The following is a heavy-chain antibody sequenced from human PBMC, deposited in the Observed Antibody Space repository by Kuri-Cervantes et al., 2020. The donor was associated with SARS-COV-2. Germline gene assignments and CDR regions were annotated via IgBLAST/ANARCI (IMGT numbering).Heavy chain of an antibody. V-gene: IGHV1-69*04. CDR1: GASFSSYA. CDR3: ARETSRTSGTGYYFDY. D-gene: IGHD6-19*01. CDR2: IIPIVGVP. J-gene: IGHJ4*02. Sequence: SSVKVSCKTSGASFSSYAISWVRQAPGQGLEWMGRIIPIVGVPNYAQNFQGRVTITADTSTSTAYVELSSLRSEDTAVYHCARETSRTSGTGYYFDYWGQGTLVTVSS.